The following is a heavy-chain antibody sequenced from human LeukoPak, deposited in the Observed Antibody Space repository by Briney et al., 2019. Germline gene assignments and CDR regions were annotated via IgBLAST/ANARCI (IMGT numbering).Heavy chain of an antibody. CDR2: ISGSGGST. CDR3: AKGGPGYCSSTSCYHYYYYGMDV. V-gene: IGHV3-23*01. CDR1: GCTFSSYA. J-gene: IGHJ6*04. D-gene: IGHD2-2*01. Sequence: GGSLRLSCAASGCTFSSYAMSWVRQAPGKGLELVSAISGSGGSTYYADSVKGRFTISRDNSKNTLYLQMNSLRAEDTAVYYCAKGGPGYCSSTSCYHYYYYGMDVWGKGTTVTVSS.